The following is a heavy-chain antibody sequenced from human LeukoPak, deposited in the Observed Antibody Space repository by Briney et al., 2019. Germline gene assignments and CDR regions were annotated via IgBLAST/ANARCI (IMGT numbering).Heavy chain of an antibody. V-gene: IGHV3-23*01. CDR1: GFTFSSYA. CDR3: AMASSTSSGWFDP. D-gene: IGHD2-2*01. CDR2: ISGGDGGT. J-gene: IGHJ5*02. Sequence: PGGSLRLSCAVSGFTFSSYAMSWVRQAPGKGLEWVSAISGGDGGTYYADSVKGRFTISRDNSKNTLYLQMNSLRAEDMAVYYCAMASSTSSGWFDPWGQGTPVTVSS.